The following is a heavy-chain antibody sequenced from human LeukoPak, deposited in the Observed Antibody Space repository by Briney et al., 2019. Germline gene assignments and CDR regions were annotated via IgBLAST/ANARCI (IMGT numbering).Heavy chain of an antibody. CDR3: ARGPPRGKYYYMDV. CDR2: IGTASDT. J-gene: IGHJ6*03. V-gene: IGHV3-13*01. D-gene: IGHD1-1*01. CDR1: GFTFSSFD. Sequence: QPGGSLRLSCAAYGFTFSSFDMHSVRQPTGQGLEWVSTIGTASDTYYPGSVEGRFTLSRDNAKNSLYLQMNSLTAGDTAVYYCARGPPRGKYYYMDVWGKGTTVTVSS.